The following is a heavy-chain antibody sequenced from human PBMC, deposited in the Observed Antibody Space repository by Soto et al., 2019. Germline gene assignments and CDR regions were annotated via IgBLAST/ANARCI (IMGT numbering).Heavy chain of an antibody. CDR2: IKQDGSEK. CDR3: ARDETYYYGSGPV. D-gene: IGHD3-10*01. J-gene: IGHJ4*02. Sequence: EVQLVESGGGLVQPGGSLRLSCAASGFTFSSYWMSWVRQAPGKGLEWVAIIKQDGSEKYYVDSVKGRFTISRDNAKNSLFLQMNSLRVEDTAVYYCARDETYYYGSGPVGGPGNLVTVSS. V-gene: IGHV3-7*01. CDR1: GFTFSSYW.